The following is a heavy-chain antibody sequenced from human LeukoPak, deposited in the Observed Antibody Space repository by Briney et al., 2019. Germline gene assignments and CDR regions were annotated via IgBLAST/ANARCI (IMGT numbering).Heavy chain of an antibody. CDR2: INPSGGST. J-gene: IGHJ4*02. V-gene: IGHV1-46*01. Sequence: ASVKVSCKASGYTFTSYYMHWVRQAPGQGLEWMGIINPSGGSTSYAQKFQGRVTMTRDTSTSTVYMELSSLRSEDTAVYYCARDPRTKYCSGGSCYSFYIDYWGQGTLVTVSS. D-gene: IGHD2-15*01. CDR1: GYTFTSYY. CDR3: ARDPRTKYCSGGSCYSFYIDY.